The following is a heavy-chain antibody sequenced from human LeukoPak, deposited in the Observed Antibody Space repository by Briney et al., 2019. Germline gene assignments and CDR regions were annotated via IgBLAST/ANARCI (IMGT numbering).Heavy chain of an antibody. CDR3: AKELYYYGSGDERV. CDR2: IRYDGSNK. D-gene: IGHD3-10*01. CDR1: GFTFSSYG. Sequence: GGSLRLSCAASGFTFSSYGMHWARQPPGKGLEWVAFIRYDGSNKYYADSVKGRFTISRDNSKNTLYLQMNSLRAEDTAVYYCAKELYYYGSGDERVWGQGTLVTVS. J-gene: IGHJ4*02. V-gene: IGHV3-30*02.